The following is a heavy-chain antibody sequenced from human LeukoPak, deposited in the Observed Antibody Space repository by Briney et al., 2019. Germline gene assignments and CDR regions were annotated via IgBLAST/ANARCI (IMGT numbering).Heavy chain of an antibody. V-gene: IGHV3-64D*06. CDR1: GFTFSSYA. D-gene: IGHD3-22*01. J-gene: IGHJ4*02. CDR3: VKDHYDSSGYYEGVYYFDY. CDR2: ISSNGGST. Sequence: AGGSLRLSCSASGFTFSSYAMHWVRQAPGKGLEYASAISSNGGSTYYADSVKGRFTISRDNSKNTLYLQMSSLRAEDKAVYYCVKDHYDSSGYYEGVYYFDYWGQGTLVTVSS.